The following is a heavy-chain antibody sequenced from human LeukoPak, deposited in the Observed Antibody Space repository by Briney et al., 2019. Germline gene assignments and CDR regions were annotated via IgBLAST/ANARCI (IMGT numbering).Heavy chain of an antibody. Sequence: SCKASGYTFSSSAMSWVRQAPGKGLQWVSAISGSGGSTYYADSVKGRFTISRDNSKNTLYLQMNSLRAEDTAVYYCAKDYRYFDYWGQGTLVTVSS. D-gene: IGHD3-16*02. CDR3: AKDYRYFDY. CDR1: GYTFSSSA. V-gene: IGHV3-23*01. J-gene: IGHJ4*02. CDR2: ISGSGGST.